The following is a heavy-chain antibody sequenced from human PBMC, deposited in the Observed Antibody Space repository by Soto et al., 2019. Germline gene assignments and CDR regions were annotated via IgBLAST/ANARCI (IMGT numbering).Heavy chain of an antibody. Sequence: SETLSLTCTVSGGSISSYYWSWIRQPPGKGLEWIGYIYYSGSTNYNPSLKSRVTISVDTSKNQFSLKLSSLSAADTAVYYCARHSPPFFYGSGPWDVWGQGTXVTVSS. J-gene: IGHJ6*02. D-gene: IGHD3-10*01. V-gene: IGHV4-59*08. CDR2: IYYSGST. CDR1: GGSISSYY. CDR3: ARHSPPFFYGSGPWDV.